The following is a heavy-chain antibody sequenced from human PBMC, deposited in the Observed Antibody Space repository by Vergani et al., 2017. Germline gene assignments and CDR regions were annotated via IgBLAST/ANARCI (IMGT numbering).Heavy chain of an antibody. CDR1: GFTFSSYW. V-gene: IGHV3-7*01. Sequence: VQLVESGGGVVQPGRSLRLSCAASGFTFSSYWMSWVRQAPGKGLEWVANIKQDGSEKYYVDSVKGRFTISRDNAKNSLYLQMNSLRAEDTAVYYCARVGCSGGSCYWRWYWFDPWGQGTLVTVSS. D-gene: IGHD2-15*01. CDR3: ARVGCSGGSCYWRWYWFDP. CDR2: IKQDGSEK. J-gene: IGHJ5*02.